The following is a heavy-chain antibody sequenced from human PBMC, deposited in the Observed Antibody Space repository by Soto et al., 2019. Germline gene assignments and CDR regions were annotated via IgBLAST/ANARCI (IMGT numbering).Heavy chain of an antibody. Sequence: EVQLLESGGGLVQPGGSLRLSCAASGFTFSSYAMSWVRQAPGKGLEWVSAISGSGGSTYYADSVKGRFTISRDNSKNTLYLQMNSLRAEDTAVYYCAKGREYNWNVDVAFDIWGQGTMVTVSS. CDR3: AKGREYNWNVDVAFDI. CDR1: GFTFSSYA. D-gene: IGHD1-1*01. V-gene: IGHV3-23*01. CDR2: ISGSGGST. J-gene: IGHJ3*02.